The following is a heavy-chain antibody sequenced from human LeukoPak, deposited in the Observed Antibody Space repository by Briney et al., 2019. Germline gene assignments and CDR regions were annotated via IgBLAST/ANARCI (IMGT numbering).Heavy chain of an antibody. CDR3: ARGGESGYPDY. Sequence: GGSLRLSCAASGFPVNSNYMRLLRQAARRELDGVSGIYSGRSTYYADSVKGRFATSRDNSKNTLYLQMNSQRAEDTAVYYCARGGESGYPDYWGQGTLVTVSS. J-gene: IGHJ4*02. V-gene: IGHV3-53*01. D-gene: IGHD3-22*01. CDR1: GFPVNSNY. CDR2: IYSGRST.